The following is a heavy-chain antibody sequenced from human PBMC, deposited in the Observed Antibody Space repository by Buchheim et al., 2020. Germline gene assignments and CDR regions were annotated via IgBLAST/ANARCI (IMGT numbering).Heavy chain of an antibody. CDR1: GFTFSDYA. Sequence: EVQLLESGGGLVQPGGSLRLSCASSGFTFSDYAMSWVRQAPGKGLEWVSAISGRGPSTYSADSVKGRFTISRDNSKSTLSLQMNSLRAEDTAVYYCAKDGFWSSSWSFPDYWGQGTL. D-gene: IGHD6-13*01. V-gene: IGHV3-23*01. J-gene: IGHJ4*02. CDR3: AKDGFWSSSWSFPDY. CDR2: ISGRGPST.